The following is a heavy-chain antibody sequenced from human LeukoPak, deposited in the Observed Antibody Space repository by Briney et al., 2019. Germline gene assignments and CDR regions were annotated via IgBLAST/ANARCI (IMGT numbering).Heavy chain of an antibody. V-gene: IGHV3-7*01. D-gene: IGHD3-3*01. CDR3: ARAPQYYDFWSGYYYCYGMDV. CDR2: IKQDGSEK. J-gene: IGHJ6*02. CDR1: GFTFSSYW. Sequence: GGSLRLSCAASGFTFSSYWMSWVRQAPGKGLEWVANIKQDGSEKYYVDSVKGRFTISRDNAKNSLYLQMNSLRAEDTAVYYCARAPQYYDFWSGYYYCYGMDVWGQGTTVTVSS.